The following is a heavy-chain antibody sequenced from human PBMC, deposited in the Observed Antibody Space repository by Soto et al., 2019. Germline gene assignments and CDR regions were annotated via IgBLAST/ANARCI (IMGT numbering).Heavy chain of an antibody. V-gene: IGHV4-31*11. Sequence: SETLSLTCAVYGGYFSGYYWSWIRQHPGKGLEWIGYIYYSGSTYYNPSLKSRVTISVDTSKNQFSLKLSSVTAADTAVYYCARERPYYDFWSGPRYMDVWGKGTTVTVSS. J-gene: IGHJ6*03. CDR3: ARERPYYDFWSGPRYMDV. CDR2: IYYSGST. D-gene: IGHD3-3*01. CDR1: GGYFSGYY.